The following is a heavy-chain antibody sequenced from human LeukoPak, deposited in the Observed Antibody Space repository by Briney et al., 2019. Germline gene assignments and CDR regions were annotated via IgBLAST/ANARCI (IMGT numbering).Heavy chain of an antibody. D-gene: IGHD2-2*01. CDR2: IHYSGTT. J-gene: IGHJ4*02. CDR1: GDSISGYY. V-gene: IGHV4-59*01. Sequence: SETLSLTCTVSGDSISGYYWNWIRQSPGKGLEWIGYIHYSGTTNYNPSLKSRVTISVDTSRNQFSLKLSSVTAADTAVYYCARDRTHCSGTSCPSHYFDYGGQGTLVTVSS. CDR3: ARDRTHCSGTSCPSHYFDY.